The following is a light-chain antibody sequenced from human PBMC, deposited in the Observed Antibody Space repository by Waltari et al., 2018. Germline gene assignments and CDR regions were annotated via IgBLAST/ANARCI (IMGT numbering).Light chain of an antibody. J-gene: IGLJ3*02. CDR1: SSDVGGYNY. Sequence: QSALTQPPSASGSPGQSVTTSCTGTSSDVGGYNYVSWYQQHPGKAPKLMIYEVSKRPSGVPDRFSGSKSGNAASLAVSGLQAEDEADYYCSSYAGSNTWVFGGGTKLTVL. CDR3: SSYAGSNTWV. V-gene: IGLV2-8*01. CDR2: EVS.